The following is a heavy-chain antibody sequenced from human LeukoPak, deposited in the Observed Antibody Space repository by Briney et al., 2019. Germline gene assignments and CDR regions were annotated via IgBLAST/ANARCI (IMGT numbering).Heavy chain of an antibody. D-gene: IGHD2-15*01. Sequence: PGGSLRLSCAASGFTFSSYSMNWVRQAPGKGLEWVSSISRSSSYIYYADSVKGRFTISRDNAKNSLYLQMNSLTAEDMAVYYCAREGGSKRGDNWFDPWGQGTLVTVSS. CDR3: AREGGSKRGDNWFDP. V-gene: IGHV3-21*01. CDR1: GFTFSSYS. J-gene: IGHJ5*02. CDR2: ISRSSSYI.